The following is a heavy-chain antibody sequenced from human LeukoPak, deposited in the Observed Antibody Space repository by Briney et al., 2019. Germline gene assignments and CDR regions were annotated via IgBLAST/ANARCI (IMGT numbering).Heavy chain of an antibody. CDR2: IWYDGSNK. CDR1: RFTFSSYG. Sequence: PGGSLRLSCAASRFTFSSYGMHWVRQAPGKGLEWVAVIWYDGSNKYYADSVKGRFTISRDNSKNTLYLQMNSLRAEDTAVYYCARDELEVAEFSLFDYWGQETLVTVSS. V-gene: IGHV3-33*01. J-gene: IGHJ4*02. CDR3: ARDELEVAEFSLFDY. D-gene: IGHD6-19*01.